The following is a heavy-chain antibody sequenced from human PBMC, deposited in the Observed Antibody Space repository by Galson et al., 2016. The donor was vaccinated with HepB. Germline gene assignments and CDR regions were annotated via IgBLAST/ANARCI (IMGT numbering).Heavy chain of an antibody. V-gene: IGHV5-51*01. D-gene: IGHD2-15*01. CDR2: IYPGDSDT. Sequence: QSGAEVKKTVESLKISCKASGYTFTNYWIGWVRQLPGKGLEWMGIIYPGDSDTRYSPSFQGQVTMSADTSITTASLQWSSLKAAATAMYYCAGRERGGSGGGCNPDDFDSWGQGTLVTVSS. CDR3: AGRERGGSGGGCNPDDFDS. J-gene: IGHJ4*02. CDR1: GYTFTNYW.